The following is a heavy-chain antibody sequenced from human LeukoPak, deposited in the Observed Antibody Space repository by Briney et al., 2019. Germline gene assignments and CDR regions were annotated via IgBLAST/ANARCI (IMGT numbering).Heavy chain of an antibody. D-gene: IGHD3-10*01. CDR3: AKAPDPNDSDSYPLAFDS. J-gene: IGHJ4*02. CDR2: VSGGGDNT. CDR1: ACTFSNYA. Sequence: GGCLRLSCAASACTFSNYAMNWVRQAPGKGLEGVSGVSGGGDNTYYADSVKGRFTVSRDNSKNALYRQMTTLRAAATAVYYCAKAPDPNDSDSYPLAFDSWGQGTLVTVSS. V-gene: IGHV3-23*01.